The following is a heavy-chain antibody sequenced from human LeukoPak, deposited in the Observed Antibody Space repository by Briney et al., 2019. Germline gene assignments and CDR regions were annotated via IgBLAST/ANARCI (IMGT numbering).Heavy chain of an antibody. V-gene: IGHV1-46*01. CDR2: INPSGGST. Sequence: ASVKVFCKASGYTFTSYYMHWVRQAPGQGLEWMGIINPSGGSTSYAQKFQSRVTITTDESTSTAYMELSSLRSEDTAVYYCVTCSSTSCYFKAAFDIWGQGTMVTVSS. CDR1: GYTFTSYY. D-gene: IGHD2-2*01. J-gene: IGHJ3*02. CDR3: VTCSSTSCYFKAAFDI.